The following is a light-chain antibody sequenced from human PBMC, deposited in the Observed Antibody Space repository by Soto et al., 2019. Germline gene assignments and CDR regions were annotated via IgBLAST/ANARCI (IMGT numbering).Light chain of an antibody. Sequence: ENVLRPSPCTLSLSQGESVTLSCRASQNVARNYLAWFQQRPGQAPRLLIYDASNRATGIPARFSGSGSGTDFTLTINNLDPEDFAVYYCQQRSNWPPITFGQGTLLEI. CDR2: DAS. CDR1: QNVARNY. CDR3: QQRSNWPPIT. J-gene: IGKJ5*01. V-gene: IGKV3-11*01.